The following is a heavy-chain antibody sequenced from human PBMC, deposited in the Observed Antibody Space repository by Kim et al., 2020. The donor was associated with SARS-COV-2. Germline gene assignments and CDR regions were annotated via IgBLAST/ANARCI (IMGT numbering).Heavy chain of an antibody. J-gene: IGHJ4*02. V-gene: IGHV5-51*01. CDR3: ARPQNVEATEPFDY. D-gene: IGHD1-26*01. Sequence: SPSFQGQVTISADKSISTAYLQWSSLKASDTAMYYCARPQNVEATEPFDYWGQGTLVTVSS.